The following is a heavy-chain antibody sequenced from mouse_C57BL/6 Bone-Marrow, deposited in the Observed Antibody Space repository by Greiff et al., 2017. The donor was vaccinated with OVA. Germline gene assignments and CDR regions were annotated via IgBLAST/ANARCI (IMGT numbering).Heavy chain of an antibody. CDR3: ARDLYYGSSYVEYAMDY. CDR1: GYTFTSYW. CDR2: IDPSDSYT. Sequence: VKLQQSGAELVMPGASVKLSCKASGYTFTSYWMHWVKQRPGQGLEWIGEIDPSDSYTNYNQKFKGKSTLTVDKSSSTAYMQLSSLTSEDSAVYYCARDLYYGSSYVEYAMDYWGQGTSVTVSS. V-gene: IGHV1-69*01. D-gene: IGHD1-1*01. J-gene: IGHJ4*01.